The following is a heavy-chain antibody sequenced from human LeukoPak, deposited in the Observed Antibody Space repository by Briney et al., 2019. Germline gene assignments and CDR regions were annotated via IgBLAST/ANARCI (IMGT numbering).Heavy chain of an antibody. CDR1: GFTFSSYW. D-gene: IGHD6-13*01. CDR3: VKGSAGSRPYYFDY. J-gene: IGHJ4*02. Sequence: GGSLRLSCAASGFTFSSYWMSWVRQAPGKGLEWVANIKQDGSEKYYVDSVKGRFIISRDNANNSLYLQMNSLRPEDTAVYYCVKGSAGSRPYYFDYWGQGTLLTVSS. CDR2: IKQDGSEK. V-gene: IGHV3-7*03.